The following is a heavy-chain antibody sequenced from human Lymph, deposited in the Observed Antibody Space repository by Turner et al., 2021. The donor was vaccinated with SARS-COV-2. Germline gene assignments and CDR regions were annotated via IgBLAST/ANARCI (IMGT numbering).Heavy chain of an antibody. CDR3: AREGVTVSGYYYGMDV. Sequence: QVQLVQSGAEVKKPGASVKVSCKASGYTFTDYYMHWVRQAPGQGLELMGWINPNSGGTNYAQKFQGRVTMTRDTAISTAYMELSRLTSDDTAVYYCAREGVTVSGYYYGMDVWGQGTTVTVSS. CDR1: GYTFTDYY. J-gene: IGHJ6*02. V-gene: IGHV1-2*02. D-gene: IGHD4-17*01. CDR2: INPNSGGT.